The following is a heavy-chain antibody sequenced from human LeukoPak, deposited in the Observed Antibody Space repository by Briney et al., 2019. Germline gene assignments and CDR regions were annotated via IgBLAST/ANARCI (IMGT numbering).Heavy chain of an antibody. J-gene: IGHJ4*02. CDR2: ISSDSRTI. Sequence: GGSLRLSCAASGFTFSSYSMNWVREAPGKGLEWVSYISSDSRTIYYADSVKGRFTISRDNAKNSLYLQMKSLRDEDTAVYYCARYGSGTSYITNYFDYWGQGTLVTVSS. CDR3: ARYGSGTSYITNYFDY. D-gene: IGHD3-10*01. V-gene: IGHV3-48*02. CDR1: GFTFSSYS.